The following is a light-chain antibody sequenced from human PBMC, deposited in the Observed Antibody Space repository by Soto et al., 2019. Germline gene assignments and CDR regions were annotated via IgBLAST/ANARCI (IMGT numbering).Light chain of an antibody. CDR3: QQSYNGPFT. Sequence: IQLTQSPSSLSASVGDRVTITCRASQGISSYLAWYQQKPGKAPKLLIYAASTLQSGVPSRFSGSGSGTDFTLTIGSLQPEDFATYYCQQSYNGPFTFGPGTKVDL. V-gene: IGKV1-9*01. CDR2: AAS. J-gene: IGKJ3*01. CDR1: QGISSY.